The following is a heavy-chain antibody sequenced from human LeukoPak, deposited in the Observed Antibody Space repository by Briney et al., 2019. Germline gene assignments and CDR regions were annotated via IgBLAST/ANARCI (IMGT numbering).Heavy chain of an antibody. CDR3: APAKLGIFILDY. CDR1: GYTFTSYY. J-gene: IGHJ4*02. D-gene: IGHD7-27*01. Sequence: ASVKVSCKASGYTFTSYYMHWVRQAPGRGLEWMGIINPNGGSSSYAQKFQGRGTRTEDRSPSTVYMELSSLRSEDTAVYYCAPAKLGIFILDYWGQGTLVTVSS. V-gene: IGHV1-46*03. CDR2: INPNGGSS.